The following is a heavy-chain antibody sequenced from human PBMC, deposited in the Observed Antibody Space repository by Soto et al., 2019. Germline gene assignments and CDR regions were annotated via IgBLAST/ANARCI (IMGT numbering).Heavy chain of an antibody. CDR2: IYSSGST. CDR3: ARGKRDSTSCLDV. J-gene: IGHJ6*02. V-gene: IGHV4-59*01. D-gene: IGHD2-2*01. CDR1: TGSINGYY. Sequence: PSETLSLTFRVSTGSINGYYWNWIRQSPGKGLEWIAFIYSSGSTNYNPSLKSRATISVDRSKNQVSLKLTSVTAADTAVYYCARGKRDSTSCLDVWGQGTTVTVSS.